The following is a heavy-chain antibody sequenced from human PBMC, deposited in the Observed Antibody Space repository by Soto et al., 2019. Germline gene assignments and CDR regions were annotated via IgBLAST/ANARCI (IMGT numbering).Heavy chain of an antibody. Sequence: ASVKDSCKASGGTFSSYAISWVRQAPGQGLEWMGGIIPIFGTANYAQKFQGRVTITADESTSTAYMELSSLRSEDTAVYYCAREREYYDSSGGYYYYYGMDVWGQGTTVTVSS. CDR1: GGTFSSYA. J-gene: IGHJ6*02. V-gene: IGHV1-69*13. CDR3: AREREYYDSSGGYYYYYGMDV. CDR2: IIPIFGTA. D-gene: IGHD3-22*01.